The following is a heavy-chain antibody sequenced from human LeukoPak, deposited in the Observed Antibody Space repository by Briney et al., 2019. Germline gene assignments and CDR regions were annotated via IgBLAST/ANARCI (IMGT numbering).Heavy chain of an antibody. J-gene: IGHJ4*02. D-gene: IGHD5-24*01. V-gene: IGHV3-66*01. CDR2: IYSGGST. Sequence: GGSLRLSCAASGFTVSSNYMTWVRQAPGKGLEWVSVIYSGGSTFYPDSVKGRFTISRDNSKNTVHLQMNSLRAEDTAVYYCARSRDGYNQGALDYWGQGTLVTVSS. CDR1: GFTVSSNY. CDR3: ARSRDGYNQGALDY.